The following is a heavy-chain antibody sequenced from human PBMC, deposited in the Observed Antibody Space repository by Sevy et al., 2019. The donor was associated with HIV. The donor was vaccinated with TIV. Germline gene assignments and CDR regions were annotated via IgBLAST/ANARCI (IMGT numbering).Heavy chain of an antibody. D-gene: IGHD1-26*01. J-gene: IGHJ4*02. Sequence: SETLSLTCTVSGGXITSLYWNWIRQPPGKGLEWIANIYXNGHINYNPSLKSRVTLSLDTSKNQFSLRLSSVTAADTAMYYCAGEXAWGRGYSWGQGTLVTVSS. CDR1: GGXITSLY. V-gene: IGHV4-59*08. CDR2: IYXNGHI. CDR3: AGEXAWGRGYS.